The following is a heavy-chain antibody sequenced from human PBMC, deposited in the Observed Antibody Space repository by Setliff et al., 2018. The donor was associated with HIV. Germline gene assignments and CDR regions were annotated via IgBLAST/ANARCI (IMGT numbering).Heavy chain of an antibody. D-gene: IGHD3-10*01. Sequence: SETLSLTCAVDGESFSAYSWSWIRQPPGKGLEWIGEINHSGSTTYNPSLKSRVAISLDTSKNQFSRNLMSVTAADTAVYYCAREGDGRINITRGVESYFYYCMDVWGQGTAVTVSS. CDR2: INHSGST. V-gene: IGHV4-34*01. J-gene: IGHJ6*02. CDR1: GESFSAYS. CDR3: AREGDGRINITRGVESYFYYCMDV.